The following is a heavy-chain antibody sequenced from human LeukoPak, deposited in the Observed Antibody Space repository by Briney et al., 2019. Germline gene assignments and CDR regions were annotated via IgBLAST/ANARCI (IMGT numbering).Heavy chain of an antibody. CDR1: GFTFSDYY. V-gene: IGHV3-11*01. D-gene: IGHD2-21*01. J-gene: IGHJ4*02. CDR2: ITSSGYTI. Sequence: GGSLRLSCAASGFTFSDYYMSWIRQAPGKGLEWLSYITSSGYTIYYADSAKGRFAISRDNANNSLYLQMNSLRAEDTAVYYCARNGGAGRTTFDSWGQGTLVTVSS. CDR3: ARNGGAGRTTFDS.